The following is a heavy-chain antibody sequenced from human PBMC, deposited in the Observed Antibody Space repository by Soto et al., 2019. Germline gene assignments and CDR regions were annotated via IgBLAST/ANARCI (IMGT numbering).Heavy chain of an antibody. CDR1: GFTFSSYS. D-gene: IGHD6-19*01. CDR2: ISSSSSYI. CDR3: ARDQWLVRSGFDY. J-gene: IGHJ4*02. Sequence: EVQLEESGGGLVKPGGSLRFSCAASGFTFSSYSMNWVRQAPGKGLEWVSSISSSSSYIYYADSVKGRFTISRDNAKNSLYLQMNSLRAEDTAVYYCARDQWLVRSGFDYWGQGTLVTVSS. V-gene: IGHV3-21*01.